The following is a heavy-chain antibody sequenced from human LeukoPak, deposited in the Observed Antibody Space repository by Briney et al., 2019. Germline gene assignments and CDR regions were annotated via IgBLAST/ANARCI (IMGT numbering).Heavy chain of an antibody. Sequence: GGSLRLSCAASGFTFSSYAMSWVRQAPGKGLEWVSAISGSGGSTYYADSVKGRFTISRDNSKNTLYLQMNSLRAEDTAVYYCAKDKSGGPTSYYDFWSGYTIHYFDYWGRGTLVTVSS. V-gene: IGHV3-23*01. CDR3: AKDKSGGPTSYYDFWSGYTIHYFDY. CDR1: GFTFSSYA. J-gene: IGHJ4*02. D-gene: IGHD3-3*01. CDR2: ISGSGGST.